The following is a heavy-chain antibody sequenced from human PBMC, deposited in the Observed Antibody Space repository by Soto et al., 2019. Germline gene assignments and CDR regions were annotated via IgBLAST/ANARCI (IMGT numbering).Heavy chain of an antibody. CDR2: ISGSGSSV. CDR3: AKVRASYLSASYFYDGLEV. J-gene: IGHJ6*02. D-gene: IGHD2-21*01. V-gene: IGHV3-23*01. Sequence: EVQLLESGGGLVRPGGSLRLSCAASGFTFSHYVLSWVRQAPGGGLEWVSSISGSGSSVYLAESVRGRFAMPRDLSTNLGSLQMNSLTVEDTAIYYCAKVRASYLSASYFYDGLEVWGQGTTVTVSS. CDR1: GFTFSHYV.